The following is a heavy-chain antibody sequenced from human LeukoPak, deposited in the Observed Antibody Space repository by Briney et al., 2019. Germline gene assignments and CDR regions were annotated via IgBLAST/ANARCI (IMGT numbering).Heavy chain of an antibody. J-gene: IGHJ4*02. CDR3: ARDRVGVGGNGWEN. D-gene: IGHD6-19*01. V-gene: IGHV4-59*12. Sequence: SETLSLTCTVSGGSISSYYWSWIRQAPGKGLEWIGYIYYSGSTNYNPSLKSRVTISVDTSKNQFSLKLSSVTAADTAVYFCARDRVGVGGNGWENWGQGTLVTVSS. CDR2: IYYSGST. CDR1: GGSISSYY.